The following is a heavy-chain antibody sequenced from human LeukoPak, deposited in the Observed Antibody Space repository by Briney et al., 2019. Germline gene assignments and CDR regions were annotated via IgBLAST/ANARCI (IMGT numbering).Heavy chain of an antibody. Sequence: GGSLRLSCAASGFTFSSYSMNWVREAPGKGLEWVQPINSRSDYIYYADSVQGRFTVSTDNAKNSLHLQMNSLRAEDPALYYCVRALHGSGYYYPFDFWGQGTLVTVSS. V-gene: IGHV3-21*01. CDR2: INSRSDYI. CDR1: GFTFSSYS. J-gene: IGHJ4*02. CDR3: VRALHGSGYYYPFDF. D-gene: IGHD3-10*01.